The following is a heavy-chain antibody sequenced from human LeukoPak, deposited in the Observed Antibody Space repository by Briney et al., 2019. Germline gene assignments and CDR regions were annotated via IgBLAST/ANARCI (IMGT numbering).Heavy chain of an antibody. J-gene: IGHJ4*02. D-gene: IGHD5-18*01. CDR3: ATLLGYSYGYAPDY. Sequence: GASVKVSCKVSGYTLTELSMHWVRQAPGKGLEWMGGFDPEDGETIYAQKFQGRVTMTEDTSTDTAYMELSSLRSEDTAVYYCATLLGYSYGYAPDYWGQGTLVTVSS. V-gene: IGHV1-24*01. CDR2: FDPEDGET. CDR1: GYTLTELS.